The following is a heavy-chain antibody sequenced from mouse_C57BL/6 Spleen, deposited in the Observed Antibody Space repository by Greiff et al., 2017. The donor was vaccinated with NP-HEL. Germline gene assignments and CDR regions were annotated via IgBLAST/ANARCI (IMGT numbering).Heavy chain of an antibody. J-gene: IGHJ2*01. CDR3: AREFIYDDYPLDY. Sequence: EVQLQQSGPELVKPGASVKMSCKASGYTFTDYNMHWVKQSHGKSLEWIGYINPNNGGTSYNQKFKGKATLNVNKSSSTAYMERRSLTSEYSAVYYCAREFIYDDYPLDYWGQGTTLTVSS. D-gene: IGHD2-3*01. CDR1: GYTFTDYN. V-gene: IGHV1-22*01. CDR2: INPNNGGT.